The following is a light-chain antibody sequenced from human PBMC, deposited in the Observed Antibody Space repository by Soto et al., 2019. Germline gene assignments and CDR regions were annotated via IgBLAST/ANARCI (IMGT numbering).Light chain of an antibody. Sequence: EIVLTQSPGTLSLSPGERATLSCRASQSVSGSSLAWHQQKPGQAPRLLIYGASSRATGIPDRFSGSGSGTDFTLIISRLEPEDFAMYYCQQYGSSPWTFGQGTRVAIK. CDR1: QSVSGSS. CDR3: QQYGSSPWT. CDR2: GAS. V-gene: IGKV3-20*01. J-gene: IGKJ1*01.